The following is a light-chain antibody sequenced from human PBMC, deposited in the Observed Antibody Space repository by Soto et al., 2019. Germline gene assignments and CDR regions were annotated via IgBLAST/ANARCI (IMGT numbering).Light chain of an antibody. Sequence: DIPMTQSPATLSASVVDRVTITCRASQSISSWLAWYQQKPGKAPKLLIYKASSLESGVRSSFSGSGSGTEFTLTISSLQPDDVATYYCQQYNSYWTFGTGTKVEIK. CDR3: QQYNSYWT. J-gene: IGKJ1*01. CDR2: KAS. CDR1: QSISSW. V-gene: IGKV1-5*03.